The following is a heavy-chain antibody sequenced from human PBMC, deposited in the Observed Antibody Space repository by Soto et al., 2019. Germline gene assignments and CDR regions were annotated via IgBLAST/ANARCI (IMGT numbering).Heavy chain of an antibody. J-gene: IGHJ3*02. V-gene: IGHV4-34*01. CDR2: INHSGST. D-gene: IGHD1-7*01. Sequence: SETLSLTCAVYGGSFSGYYWSWIRQPPGKGLEWIGEINHSGSTNYNPSLKSRVTISVDTSKNQFSLKLSSVTAADTAVYYCARGLRPPPGGTSSLPAFDIWGQGTMVTVSS. CDR3: ARGLRPPPGGTSSLPAFDI. CDR1: GGSFSGYY.